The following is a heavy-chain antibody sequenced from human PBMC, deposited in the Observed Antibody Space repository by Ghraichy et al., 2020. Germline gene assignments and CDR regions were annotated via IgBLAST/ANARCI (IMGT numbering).Heavy chain of an antibody. J-gene: IGHJ4*02. CDR2: ISGSGGST. CDR1: GFTFSSYA. V-gene: IGHV3-23*01. D-gene: IGHD3-22*01. Sequence: GGSLRLSCAASGFTFSSYAMSWVRQAPGKGLEWVSAISGSGGSTYYADSVKGRFTISRNNSKNTLYLQMNSLRAEDTAVYYCAKDSARAYYYDSSGYFDYWGQGTLVTVSS. CDR3: AKDSARAYYYDSSGYFDY.